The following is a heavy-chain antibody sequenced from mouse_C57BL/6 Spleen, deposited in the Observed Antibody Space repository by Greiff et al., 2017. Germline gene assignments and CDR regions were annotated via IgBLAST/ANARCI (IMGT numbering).Heavy chain of an antibody. CDR1: GYSFTGYY. Sequence: VQLQQSGPELVKPGASVKISCKASGYSFTGYYMNWVKQSPEKSLEWIGEINPSTGGTTYNQKFKAKATLTVDKSSSTAYMQLKSLTSEDSAVYYCARVPITGTGFAYWGQGTLVTVSA. V-gene: IGHV1-42*01. D-gene: IGHD4-1*01. CDR3: ARVPITGTGFAY. J-gene: IGHJ3*01. CDR2: INPSTGGT.